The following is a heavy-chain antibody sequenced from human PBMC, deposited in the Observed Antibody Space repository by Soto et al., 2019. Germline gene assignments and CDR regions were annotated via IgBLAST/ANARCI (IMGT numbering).Heavy chain of an antibody. D-gene: IGHD7-27*01. J-gene: IGHJ4*02. Sequence: LRLSCAASGFTFSSYAMSWVRQAPGKGLEWVSAISGSGGSTYYADAVKGRFSISRDNSMGTLYLQMKSLRVEDTAIYYCAKEVSLGSTVDLGYWGQGTLVTVSS. CDR2: ISGSGGST. CDR3: AKEVSLGSTVDLGY. V-gene: IGHV3-23*01. CDR1: GFTFSSYA.